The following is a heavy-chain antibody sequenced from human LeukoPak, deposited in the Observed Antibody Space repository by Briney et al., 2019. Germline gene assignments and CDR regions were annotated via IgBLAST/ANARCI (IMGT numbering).Heavy chain of an antibody. V-gene: IGHV3-30*02. CDR1: GFTFSSYG. D-gene: IGHD3-3*01. Sequence: PGGSLRLSCAASGFTFSSYGMHWVRQAPGKGLEWVAFIRYDGSNKYYADSVKGRFTISRDNSKNTLYLQMNSLRAEDTAVYYCAKDSDFWSDTANWFDPWGQGTLVTVSS. CDR2: IRYDGSNK. J-gene: IGHJ5*02. CDR3: AKDSDFWSDTANWFDP.